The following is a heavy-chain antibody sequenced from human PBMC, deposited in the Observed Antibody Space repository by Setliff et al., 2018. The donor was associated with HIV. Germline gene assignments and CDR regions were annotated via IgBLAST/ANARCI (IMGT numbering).Heavy chain of an antibody. CDR1: DSGTYY. Sequence: SETLSLTCTVSDSGTYYWSWIRQPAGQGLGWIGRGSGRGDTNDNPSLKTRVTRSVDTSKNQFFMKLSSLVAAATAAYYCVRIFGDKGYYYGMDVWGQGTTVTVSS. V-gene: IGHV4-4*07. J-gene: IGHJ6*02. CDR3: VRIFGDKGYYYGMDV. D-gene: IGHD3-3*01. CDR2: GSGRGDT.